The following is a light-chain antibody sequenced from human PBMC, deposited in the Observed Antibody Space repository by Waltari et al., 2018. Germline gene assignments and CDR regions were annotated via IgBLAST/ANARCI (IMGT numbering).Light chain of an antibody. J-gene: IGLJ3*02. CDR3: LLSSAGARV. CDR1: TGPVTNDHF. CDR2: DRT. Sequence: QAVVTQEPSRTVSPGGTVTLTCGSSTGPVTNDHFPSWFQQKPGQAPRALIYDRTNRQSWTPARFSGSLVGGKAALTLSGAQPEEETVYYCLLSSAGARVFGGGTKLTVL. V-gene: IGLV7-46*01.